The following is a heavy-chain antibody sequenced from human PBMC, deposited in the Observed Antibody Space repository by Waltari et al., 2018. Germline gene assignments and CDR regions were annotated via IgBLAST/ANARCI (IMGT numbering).Heavy chain of an antibody. V-gene: IGHV3-23*01. J-gene: IGHJ4*02. D-gene: IGHD6-13*01. Sequence: EVQLLESGGGLEQPGGSLRLSCAASGLPFSSYTMSWVSQAPGKGLEWVSSISSTGDSTYYADSVKGRFTISRDNSKNTLFLQMNSLRADDTAIYYCAKIGRPGIAAAGPGYWGQGTLVTVSS. CDR3: AKIGRPGIAAAGPGY. CDR1: GLPFSSYT. CDR2: ISSTGDST.